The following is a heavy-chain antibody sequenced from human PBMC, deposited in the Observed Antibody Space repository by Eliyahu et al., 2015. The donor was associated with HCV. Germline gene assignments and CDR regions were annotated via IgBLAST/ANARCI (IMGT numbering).Heavy chain of an antibody. J-gene: IGHJ4*02. CDR3: AKGPLGYCSSTSCHCPHY. Sequence: QVQLVESGGGVVQPGRSLRLSCAASGFXFSSYGXHWVXQAPGKGXEWVAVISYDGSNKYYADSVKGRFTISRDNSKNTLYLQMNSLRAEDTAVYYCAKGPLGYCSSTSCHCPHYWGQGTLVTVSS. D-gene: IGHD2-2*01. V-gene: IGHV3-30*18. CDR1: GFXFSSYG. CDR2: ISYDGSNK.